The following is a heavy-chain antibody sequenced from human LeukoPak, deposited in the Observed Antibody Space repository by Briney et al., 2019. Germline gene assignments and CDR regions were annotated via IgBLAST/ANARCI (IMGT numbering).Heavy chain of an antibody. V-gene: IGHV1-2*02. Sequence: ASVKVSCKASGYTFTGYYMHWVRQAPGQGLEWMGWINPNSGGTNYAQKFQGRVTMTRDTSTSTAYMELSRLRSDDTAVYYCARDRPMVRGVGDYWGQGTLVTVSS. CDR1: GYTFTGYY. D-gene: IGHD3-10*01. CDR3: ARDRPMVRGVGDY. J-gene: IGHJ4*02. CDR2: INPNSGGT.